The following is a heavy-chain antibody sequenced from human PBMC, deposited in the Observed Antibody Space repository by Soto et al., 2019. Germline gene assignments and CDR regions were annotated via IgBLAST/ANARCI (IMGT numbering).Heavy chain of an antibody. V-gene: IGHV5-51*01. CDR2: IYPGDSDT. CDR1: GYSLTSYW. Sequence: PGESLKISCKGSGYSLTSYWIGWVRQMPGKGLEWMGIIYPGDSDTRYSPSFQGQVTISADKSISTAYLQWSSLKASDTAMYYCARRVAAAPPHYYYYMDVWGKGTTVTVSS. J-gene: IGHJ6*03. CDR3: ARRVAAAPPHYYYYMDV. D-gene: IGHD6-13*01.